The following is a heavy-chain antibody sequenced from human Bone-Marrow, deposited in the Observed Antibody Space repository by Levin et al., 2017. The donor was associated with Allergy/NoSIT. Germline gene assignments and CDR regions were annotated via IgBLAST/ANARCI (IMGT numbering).Heavy chain of an antibody. J-gene: IGHJ4*02. CDR2: IYSGGST. CDR3: ARAGTVGGSYRYGDYFDY. D-gene: IGHD3-16*02. V-gene: IGHV3-53*01. CDR1: GFTISSNY. Sequence: GGSLRLSCAASGFTISSNYMSWVRQAPGKGLEWVSVIYSGGSTYYADSVKGRFTISRDNSKNTLYLQMNSLRAEDTAVYYCARAGTVGGSYRYGDYFDYWGQGTLVTVSS.